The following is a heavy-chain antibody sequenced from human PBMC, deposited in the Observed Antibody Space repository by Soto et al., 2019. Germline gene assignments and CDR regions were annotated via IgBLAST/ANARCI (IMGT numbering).Heavy chain of an antibody. CDR3: ARLPRDCNKTSCYYADH. V-gene: IGHV5-51*03. CDR2: MYPGDSDT. J-gene: IGHJ4*02. CDR1: GYDFNTNW. Sequence: GESLKISCRGSGYDFNTNWFGWVRQLPGRGLEWVGIMYPGDSDTRYNPSLQGHVTLSVDVTVSTAFLQWRSLETSDAGMYFCARLPRDCNKTSCYYADHWGQGTQVTVSS. D-gene: IGHD3-3*01.